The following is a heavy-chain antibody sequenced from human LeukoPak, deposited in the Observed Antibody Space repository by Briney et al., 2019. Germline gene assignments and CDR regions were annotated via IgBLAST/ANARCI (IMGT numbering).Heavy chain of an antibody. CDR1: GFTFSSYG. Sequence: GGSLRLSYAASGFTFSSYGMHWVRQAPGKGLEWVAFIRYDGSNKYYADFVKGRFTISRDNSKNTLYLQMNSLRAEDTAVYYCATWGDIVVVPAAILNYWGQGTLVTVSS. J-gene: IGHJ4*02. CDR2: IRYDGSNK. D-gene: IGHD2-2*02. CDR3: ATWGDIVVVPAAILNY. V-gene: IGHV3-30*02.